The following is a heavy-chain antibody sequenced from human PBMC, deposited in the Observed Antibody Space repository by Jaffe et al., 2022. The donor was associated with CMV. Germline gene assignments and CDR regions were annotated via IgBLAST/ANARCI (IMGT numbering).Heavy chain of an antibody. Sequence: EVQLVESGGGLVQPGGSLKLSCAASGFTFSGSAMHWVRQASGKGLEWVGRIRSKANSYATAYAASVKGRFTISRDDSKNTAYLQMNSLKTEDTAVYYCTRLGYSGSSNFDYWGQGTLVTVSS. CDR3: TRLGYSGSSNFDY. CDR2: IRSKANSYAT. V-gene: IGHV3-73*01. D-gene: IGHD1-26*01. J-gene: IGHJ4*02. CDR1: GFTFSGSA.